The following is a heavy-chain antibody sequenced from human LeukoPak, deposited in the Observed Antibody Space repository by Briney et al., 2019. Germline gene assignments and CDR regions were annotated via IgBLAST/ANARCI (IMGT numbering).Heavy chain of an antibody. J-gene: IGHJ5*02. CDR2: IYYTGST. D-gene: IGHD3-22*01. CDR1: GASIRSSY. CDR3: ARLDRSGYEMGGTWFDP. Sequence: SETLSLTCAVSGASIRSSYWSWLRQPPGKGLEWIGYIYYTGSTNSNPSLKSRVTVSVDTSKNQFSLKLSSMTAADTAVYYCARLDRSGYEMGGTWFDPWGQGTLVTVSS. V-gene: IGHV4-59*08.